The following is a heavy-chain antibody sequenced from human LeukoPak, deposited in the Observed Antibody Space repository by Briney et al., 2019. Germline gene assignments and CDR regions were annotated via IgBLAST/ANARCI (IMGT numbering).Heavy chain of an antibody. V-gene: IGHV3-20*04. Sequence: PGGSLRLSCAASGFTFDDYGMSWVRQAPGKGLEWVSGINWNGGSTGYADSVKGRFTISRDNAKNSLYLQMNSLRAEDTALYYCARATRGPFSEWLLPFDYWGQGTLVTVSS. CDR1: GFTFDDYG. D-gene: IGHD3-3*02. J-gene: IGHJ4*02. CDR2: INWNGGST. CDR3: ARATRGPFSEWLLPFDY.